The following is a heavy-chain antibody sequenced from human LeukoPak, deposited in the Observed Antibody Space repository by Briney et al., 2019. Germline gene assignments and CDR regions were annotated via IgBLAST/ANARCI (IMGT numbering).Heavy chain of an antibody. V-gene: IGHV3-30*04. Sequence: PGGSLRLSCAASGFTFSNYAIHWVRQAPGKGLEWVAIISYDGSNKYYADSVRGRFTISRDNSKNTLYLQMNSLRAEDTAVYYCAKDGEMATIRPYYFDYWGQGTLVTVSS. CDR1: GFTFSNYA. J-gene: IGHJ4*02. D-gene: IGHD5-24*01. CDR2: ISYDGSNK. CDR3: AKDGEMATIRPYYFDY.